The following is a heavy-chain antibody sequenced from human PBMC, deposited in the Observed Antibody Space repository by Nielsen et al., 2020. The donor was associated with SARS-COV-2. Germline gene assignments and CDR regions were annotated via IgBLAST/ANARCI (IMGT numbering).Heavy chain of an antibody. J-gene: IGHJ3*02. CDR3: ARFFGSSSPFDI. V-gene: IGHV5-51*01. CDR2: IYPGDSDT. CDR1: GYSFTSYW. Sequence: GGSLRLSCKGSGYSFTSYWIGWVRQMPGKGLEWMGIIYPGDSDTRYSPSFQGQVTTSADKSISTAYLQWSSLKASDTAMYYCARFFGSSSPFDIWGQGTMVTVSS. D-gene: IGHD6-6*01.